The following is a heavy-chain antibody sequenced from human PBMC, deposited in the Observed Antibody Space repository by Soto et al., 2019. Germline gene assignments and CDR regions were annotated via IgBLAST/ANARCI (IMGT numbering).Heavy chain of an antibody. D-gene: IGHD6-19*01. CDR2: INPNSGGT. V-gene: IGHV1-2*04. CDR3: ARDLGIAVAANWFDP. CDR1: GYTFTGYY. J-gene: IGHJ5*02. Sequence: ASVKVSCKASGYTFTGYYMHWVRQAPGQGLEWMGWINPNSGGTNYAQKFQGWVTMTRDTSISTAYMELSRLRSDDTAVYYCARDLGIAVAANWFDPWGQGTLVTVSS.